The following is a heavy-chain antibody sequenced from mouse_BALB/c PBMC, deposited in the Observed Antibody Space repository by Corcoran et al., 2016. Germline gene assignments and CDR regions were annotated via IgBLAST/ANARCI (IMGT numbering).Heavy chain of an antibody. CDR1: GYSFTSYY. J-gene: IGHJ2*01. Sequence: QVQLQPSGPELVKPGASGKISCKASGYSFTSYYIHWVKQRPGQGLEWIGWIFPGSGNTKYNEKFKGKATLTADTSSSTAYMQLSSLTSEDSAVYFCAKTARATYYFDYWGQGTTLTVSS. CDR2: IFPGSGNT. V-gene: IGHV1-66*01. CDR3: AKTARATYYFDY. D-gene: IGHD3-2*01.